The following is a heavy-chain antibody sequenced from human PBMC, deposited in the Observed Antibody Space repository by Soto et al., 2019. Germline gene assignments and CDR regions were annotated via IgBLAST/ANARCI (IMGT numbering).Heavy chain of an antibody. J-gene: IGHJ3*02. CDR1: GFTFSSYS. Sequence: GGSLRLSCAASGFTFSSYSMNWVRQAPGKGLEWVSYISSSSSTIYYADSVKGRFTISRDNAKNSLYLQMNSLRDEDTAVYYCVLLDYDSSGYFLDAFDIWGQGTMVTVSS. D-gene: IGHD3-22*01. CDR3: VLLDYDSSGYFLDAFDI. V-gene: IGHV3-48*02. CDR2: ISSSSSTI.